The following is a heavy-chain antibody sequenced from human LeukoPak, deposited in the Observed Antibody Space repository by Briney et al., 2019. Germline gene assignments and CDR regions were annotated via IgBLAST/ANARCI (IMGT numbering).Heavy chain of an antibody. V-gene: IGHV1-69*13. CDR3: AKGLEITMIRGVRGYYDYAMDV. CDR1: GGTLSRYP. CDR2: IIPFFGIV. J-gene: IGHJ6*04. Sequence: SVKVSCKASGGTLSRYPISRVRQAPGQGLEWMGGIIPFFGIVDYAQKFQARVTITADESTSTAYMELSSLRSEDTAVYYCAKGLEITMIRGVRGYYDYAMDVWGKGTTVTVSS. D-gene: IGHD3-10*01.